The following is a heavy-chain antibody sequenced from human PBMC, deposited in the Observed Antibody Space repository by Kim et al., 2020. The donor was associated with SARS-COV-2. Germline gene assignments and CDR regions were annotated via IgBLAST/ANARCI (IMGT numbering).Heavy chain of an antibody. Sequence: ADYVKGRFTISRDNAKNTLYLQMNSLRAEDTAVYYCARDSGSSWKGAFDIWGQGTMVTVSS. CDR3: ARDSGSSWKGAFDI. V-gene: IGHV3-74*01. D-gene: IGHD6-13*01. J-gene: IGHJ3*02.